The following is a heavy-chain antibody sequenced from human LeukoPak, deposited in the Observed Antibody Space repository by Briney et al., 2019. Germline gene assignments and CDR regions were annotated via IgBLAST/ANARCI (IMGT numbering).Heavy chain of an antibody. CDR2: ISGSGGST. CDR1: GFTFSSFD. J-gene: IGHJ6*03. Sequence: PGGSLRLSCAASGFTFSSFDMSWVRQAPGEGLEWVSAISGSGGSTYNADSVKGRFTISRDNSKNTLYLQMNSLRAEDTAVYYCAKVGARGVIILSYYYYYMDVWGKGTTVTISS. CDR3: AKVGARGVIILSYYYYYMDV. D-gene: IGHD3-10*01. V-gene: IGHV3-23*01.